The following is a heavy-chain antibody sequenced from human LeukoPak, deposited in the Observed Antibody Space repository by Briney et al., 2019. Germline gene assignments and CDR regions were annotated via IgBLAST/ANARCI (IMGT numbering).Heavy chain of an antibody. Sequence: PGVSLRLSCAASGFTFSSYGMSWVRQAPGKGLEWVSTITGSGTTIYYADSVKGRFTISRDNSKNTLSLQMNSLRAEDTAVYYCAKTGAAAGPSWSFDIWGQGTMVTVSS. CDR3: AKTGAAAGPSWSFDI. V-gene: IGHV3-23*01. D-gene: IGHD6-13*01. J-gene: IGHJ3*02. CDR1: GFTFSSYG. CDR2: ITGSGTTI.